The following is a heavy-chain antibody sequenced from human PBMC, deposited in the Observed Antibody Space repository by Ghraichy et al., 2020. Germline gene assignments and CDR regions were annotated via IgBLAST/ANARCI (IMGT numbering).Heavy chain of an antibody. CDR3: ARSKRARRHKKNYYYYMDV. J-gene: IGHJ6*03. CDR1: GFTVSSNY. CDR2: IYSGGST. V-gene: IGHV3-53*01. D-gene: IGHD2-21*01. Sequence: GESLNISCAASGFTVSSNYMSWVRQAPGKGLEWVSVIYSGGSTYYADSVKGRFTISRDNSKNTLYLQMNSLRAEDTAVYYCARSKRARRHKKNYYYYMDVWGKGTAVTVSS.